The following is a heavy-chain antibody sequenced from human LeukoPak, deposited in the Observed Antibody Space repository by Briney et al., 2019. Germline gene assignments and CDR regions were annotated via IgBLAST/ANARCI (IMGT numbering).Heavy chain of an antibody. J-gene: IGHJ1*01. CDR3: ARGYYDSSDYEYFQH. CDR2: INPNSGGT. CDR1: GYTFTSYG. D-gene: IGHD3-22*01. Sequence: ASVKVSCKASGYTFTSYGISWVRQAPGQGLEWMGWINPNSGGTNSAQKFQGRVTMTRDTSIITAYMELSRLRSDDTAVYFCARGYYDSSDYEYFQHWGQGTLVTVSS. V-gene: IGHV1-2*02.